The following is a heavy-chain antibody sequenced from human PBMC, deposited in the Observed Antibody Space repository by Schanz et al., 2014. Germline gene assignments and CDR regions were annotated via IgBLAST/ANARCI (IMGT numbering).Heavy chain of an antibody. Sequence: VQLVESGGGLVQPGRSLRLSCTASGFTFGDHSMSWVRQAPGKGLEWVSSITASGDYMHYADSVKGRFTISRDNARNSLYLQMNNLRVEDTAVYYCARGPDYGSGSYSSYWGQGTLVTVSS. J-gene: IGHJ4*02. CDR3: ARGPDYGSGSYSSY. V-gene: IGHV3-21*01. CDR1: GFTFGDHS. CDR2: ITASGDYM. D-gene: IGHD3-10*01.